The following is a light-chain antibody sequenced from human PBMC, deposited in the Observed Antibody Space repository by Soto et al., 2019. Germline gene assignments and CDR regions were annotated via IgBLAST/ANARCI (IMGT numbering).Light chain of an antibody. CDR2: GAS. CDR3: QQYNNWPQIT. J-gene: IGKJ5*01. V-gene: IGKV3-20*01. Sequence: EIVLTQSPGTLSLSPGERATLSCRASQSVNNNYLAWHQQKPGQAPRLLILGASSRATGIPGRFSGSGSGTDFTLTISSLQSEDFAVYYCQQYNNWPQITFGQGTRLE. CDR1: QSVNNNY.